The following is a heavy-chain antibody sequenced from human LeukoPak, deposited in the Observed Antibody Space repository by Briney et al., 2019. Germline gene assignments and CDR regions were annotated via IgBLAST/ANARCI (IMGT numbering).Heavy chain of an antibody. Sequence: SQTLSLTCAISGDSVSSKSAGWNWIRQSPSRGLEWLGRTYYRSKWYIDYAESVQSRITINPDTSRNQSSLQLNSVTPEDTAVYYCASGGLVRGGTHWFDPWGQGTLVTVSS. CDR2: TYYRSKWYI. V-gene: IGHV6-1*01. D-gene: IGHD3-10*01. CDR1: GDSVSSKSAG. J-gene: IGHJ5*02. CDR3: ASGGLVRGGTHWFDP.